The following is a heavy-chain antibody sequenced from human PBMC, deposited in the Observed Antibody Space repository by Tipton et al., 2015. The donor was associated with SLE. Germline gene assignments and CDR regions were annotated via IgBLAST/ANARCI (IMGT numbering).Heavy chain of an antibody. CDR2: ICASGAA. V-gene: IGHV4-61*02. CDR1: GGSISSDRYF. Sequence: TLSLTCTVSGGSISSDRYFWSWIRQPAGKGLEWIGRICASGAANFNPSFKSRLTISIDTSKNNFSLNMSSVTAADTDVYFCARDPLAVGDGESLDLCGRGNLVTASS. J-gene: IGHJ2*01. D-gene: IGHD1-26*01. CDR3: ARDPLAVGDGESLDL.